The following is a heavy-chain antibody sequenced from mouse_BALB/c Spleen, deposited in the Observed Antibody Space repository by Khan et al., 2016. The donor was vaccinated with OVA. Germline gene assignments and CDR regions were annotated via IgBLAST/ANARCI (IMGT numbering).Heavy chain of an antibody. D-gene: IGHD1-1*01. Sequence: EVELVESGGGLVQPGGSLRLSCATSGFTFTDYYMSWVRQPPGKALEWLGFIRNKANGYTTEYSASVKGRFTISRDNYQSILYRQMNTLRAEDSATYYCTRETVVGIYWYFDVWGAGTTVTVSS. J-gene: IGHJ1*01. CDR1: GFTFTDYY. V-gene: IGHV7-3*02. CDR3: TRETVVGIYWYFDV. CDR2: IRNKANGYTT.